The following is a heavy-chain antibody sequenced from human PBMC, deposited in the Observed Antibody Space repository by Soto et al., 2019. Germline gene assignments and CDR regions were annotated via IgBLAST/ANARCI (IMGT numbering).Heavy chain of an antibody. Sequence: PGGSLRLSCAASGFTFSSYGMHWVRQAPGKGLEWVAVISYDGSNKYYADYVKGRFTISRDNSKNTLYLQMNSLRAEDTAVYYCAKETGPYSEWLVDGYYFDYWGQGTLVTVSS. J-gene: IGHJ4*02. CDR1: GFTFSSYG. V-gene: IGHV3-30*18. CDR2: ISYDGSNK. D-gene: IGHD6-19*01. CDR3: AKETGPYSEWLVDGYYFDY.